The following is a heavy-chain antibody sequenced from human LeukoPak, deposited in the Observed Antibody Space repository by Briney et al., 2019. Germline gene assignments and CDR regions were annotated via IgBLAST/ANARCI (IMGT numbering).Heavy chain of an antibody. Sequence: GGSLRLSCAASGFTFSSYAMHWVRQAPGKGLEWVAVISYDGSNKYYADSVKGRFTISRDNSKNTLYLQMNSLRAEDTAVYYCAKDLGKIVVVPAAMDYWGQGTLVTVSS. J-gene: IGHJ4*02. CDR3: AKDLGKIVVVPAAMDY. CDR1: GFTFSSYA. D-gene: IGHD2-2*01. V-gene: IGHV3-30*04. CDR2: ISYDGSNK.